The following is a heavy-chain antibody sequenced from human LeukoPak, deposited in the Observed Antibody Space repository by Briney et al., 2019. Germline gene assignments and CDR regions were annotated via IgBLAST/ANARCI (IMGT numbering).Heavy chain of an antibody. CDR3: AGGEQQLVLYYYYMDV. D-gene: IGHD6-13*01. V-gene: IGHV1-2*02. CDR1: AYTFTCYY. CDR2: INPNSGGT. Sequence: ASVTVSFKSSAYTFTCYYMHWVRQAPGQGMGWMGWINPNSGGTNYAQKFQGRVTMTRDTSISTAYMELSRLRSDDTAVYYCAGGEQQLVLYYYYMDVWGKGTTVTVSS. J-gene: IGHJ6*03.